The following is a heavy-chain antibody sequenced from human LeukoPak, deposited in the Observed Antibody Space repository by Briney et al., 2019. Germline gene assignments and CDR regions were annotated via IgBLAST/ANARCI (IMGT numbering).Heavy chain of an antibody. V-gene: IGHV3-74*01. D-gene: IGHD2-2*01. Sequence: GGSLRLSCAASGFTFSSYWMHWVRQAPGKGPVWVSRINSDGSSTNYADSVKGRFTISRDNAKNSLYMQMNSLRAEDTAVYYCAREGGYCSSTSCFNWFDPWGQGTLVTVSS. CDR2: INSDGSST. CDR3: AREGGYCSSTSCFNWFDP. CDR1: GFTFSSYW. J-gene: IGHJ5*02.